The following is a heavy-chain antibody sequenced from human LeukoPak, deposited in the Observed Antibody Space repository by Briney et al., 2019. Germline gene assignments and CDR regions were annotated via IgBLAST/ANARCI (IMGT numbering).Heavy chain of an antibody. D-gene: IGHD3-16*02. CDR1: GGSISNYY. V-gene: IGHV4-59*01. CDR3: ARDRYGFAFDI. Sequence: PLETLSLTCTVSGGSISNYYWSWVRQPPGKGLECIGYIYYSGSTNYNPSLKSRVTISVDTSKNQFSLRLNSVTAADTAVYYCARDRYGFAFDIWGQGTMVTVSS. CDR2: IYYSGST. J-gene: IGHJ3*02.